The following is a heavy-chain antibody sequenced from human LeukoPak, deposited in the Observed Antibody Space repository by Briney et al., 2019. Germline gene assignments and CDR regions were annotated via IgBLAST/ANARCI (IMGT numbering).Heavy chain of an antibody. CDR2: ISGSGGST. D-gene: IGHD2-2*01. J-gene: IGHJ4*02. CDR1: GFTFSSYG. V-gene: IGHV3-23*01. Sequence: GGSLRLSCAASGFTFSSYGMSWVRQAPGKGLEWVSAISGSGGSTYYADSVKGRFTISRDNSKNTLYLQMGSLRAEDMAVYYCARFTGYCSSTSCYWGGFDYWGQGTLVTVSS. CDR3: ARFTGYCSSTSCYWGGFDY.